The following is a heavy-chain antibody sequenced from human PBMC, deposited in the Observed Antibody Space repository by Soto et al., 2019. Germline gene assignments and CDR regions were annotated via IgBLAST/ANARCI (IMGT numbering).Heavy chain of an antibody. CDR2: TYYSGST. CDR1: GGSISSGYYY. CDR3: ARIYCSSSSCYIGAFDY. V-gene: IGHV4-30-4*01. Sequence: PSETLSLTCNVFGGSISSGYYYWSWLRQHPGKGLEWIGYTYYSGSTYYNPSLKSRVTISIDTSKNQFSLKLTSVTAADTAVYYCARIYCSSSSCYIGAFDYWGQGALVTVSS. D-gene: IGHD2-2*02. J-gene: IGHJ4*02.